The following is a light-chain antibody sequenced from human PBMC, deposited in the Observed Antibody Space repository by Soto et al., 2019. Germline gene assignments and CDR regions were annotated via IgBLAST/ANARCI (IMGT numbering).Light chain of an antibody. CDR3: SSYAGSNNVL. V-gene: IGLV2-8*01. J-gene: IGLJ2*01. CDR1: SSDVGGYKY. CDR2: EVN. Sequence: QSVLTQPPSASGSPGQSVTISCTGTSSDVGGYKYVSWYQQNPGKAPKLMIYEVNKRPSGVPDRFSGSKSGNTASLTVSGLQAEDEADYYCSSYAGSNNVLFGGGTKLTVL.